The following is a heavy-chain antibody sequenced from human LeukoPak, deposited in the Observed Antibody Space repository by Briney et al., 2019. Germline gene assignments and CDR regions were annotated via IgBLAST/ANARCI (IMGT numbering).Heavy chain of an antibody. V-gene: IGHV4-59*08. D-gene: IGHD3-10*01. CDR1: GGSISSYY. Sequence: PSETLSLTCTVSGGSISSYYWSWIRQPPGKGLEWIGYIYYSGSTNYNPSLKSRVTISVDTSKNQFSLKLSSVTAADTAVYYCARQLLWFGEFSGYFDYWGQGTLATVSS. CDR3: ARQLLWFGEFSGYFDY. CDR2: IYYSGST. J-gene: IGHJ4*02.